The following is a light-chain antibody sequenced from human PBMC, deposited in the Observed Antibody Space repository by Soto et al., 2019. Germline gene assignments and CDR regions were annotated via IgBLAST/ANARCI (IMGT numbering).Light chain of an antibody. Sequence: DIQMTQSPSSLSAFVGDRVTISCRASPGISNSVAWYQQKPGKVPKVLIYDASTLQSVVPSRFSGSGSGTDFTLTISSLQPEDVAIYYCQKYNSGLETFGPGTKVDIK. J-gene: IGKJ3*01. CDR3: QKYNSGLET. V-gene: IGKV1-27*01. CDR1: PGISNS. CDR2: DAS.